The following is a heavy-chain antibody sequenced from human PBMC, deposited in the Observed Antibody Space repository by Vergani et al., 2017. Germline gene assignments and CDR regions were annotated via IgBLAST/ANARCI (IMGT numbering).Heavy chain of an antibody. Sequence: QLQLQESGPGLVKPSETLSLTCTVSGGSITYGAFYWGWIRQSPGKGLEWIGSIYYSENKFYNPSLESRVTLSIDTTKNQFSLKLKSVTAADMAVYYCARCFRDEGMIYVGTVENWFDPWGQGTLVTVSS. CDR3: ARCFRDEGMIYVGTVENWFDP. CDR1: GGSITYGAFY. CDR2: IYYSENK. V-gene: IGHV4-39*01. D-gene: IGHD3-22*01. J-gene: IGHJ5*02.